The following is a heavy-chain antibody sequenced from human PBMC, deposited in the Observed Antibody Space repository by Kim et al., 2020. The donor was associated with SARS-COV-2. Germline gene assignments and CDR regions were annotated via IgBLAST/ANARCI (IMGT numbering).Heavy chain of an antibody. CDR3: AKGIAAAGYYYYGMDV. Sequence: GGSLRLSCAASGFTFSSYDMHWVRQTPGKGLEWVAVISYDGSNKYQADSVKGRFTIARDNSKNTLYLQMNSLRTEDTAVYYCAKGIAAAGYYYYGMDVWGQGTTVTVSS. CDR1: GFTFSSYD. J-gene: IGHJ6*02. V-gene: IGHV3-30*18. D-gene: IGHD6-13*01. CDR2: ISYDGSNK.